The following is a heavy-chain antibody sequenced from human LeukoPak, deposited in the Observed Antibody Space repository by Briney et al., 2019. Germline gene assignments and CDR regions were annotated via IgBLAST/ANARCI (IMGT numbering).Heavy chain of an antibody. CDR2: ISSSGSTI. CDR3: ARDNNDSSGYYFD. Sequence: GGSLRLSCAASGFTFSSYEMNWARQAPGKGLEWVSYISSSGSTIYYADSVKGRFTISRDSAKNSLYLQMNSLRAEDTAVYYCARDNNDSSGYYFDWGQGTLVTVSS. V-gene: IGHV3-48*03. D-gene: IGHD3-22*01. CDR1: GFTFSSYE. J-gene: IGHJ4*02.